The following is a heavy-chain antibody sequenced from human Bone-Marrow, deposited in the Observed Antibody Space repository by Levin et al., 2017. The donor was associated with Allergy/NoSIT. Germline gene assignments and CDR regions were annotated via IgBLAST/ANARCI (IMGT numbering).Heavy chain of an antibody. CDR2: ISDRGDTT. V-gene: IGHV3-23*01. J-gene: IGHJ4*02. D-gene: IGHD4-11*01. CDR1: GFTFTTYA. CDR3: AKSKRTDYRGLCDY. Sequence: GESLKISCAASGFTFTTYAMTWVRQAPGKGLEWVSSISDRGDTTFYADSVRGRFTISRDNSRNTVYLQMNSLRADDAAIYYCAKSKRTDYRGLCDYWGRGTLVTVSS.